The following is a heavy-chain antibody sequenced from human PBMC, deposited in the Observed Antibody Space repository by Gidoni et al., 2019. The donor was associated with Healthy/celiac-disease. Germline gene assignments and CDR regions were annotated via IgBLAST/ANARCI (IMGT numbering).Heavy chain of an antibody. D-gene: IGHD5-12*01. J-gene: IGHJ4*02. CDR1: GGTFSSYA. V-gene: IGHV1-69*06. CDR3: AHYRGYSGYDWSDY. Sequence: QVQLVQSGVEVKKPGSSVKVSCKASGGTFSSYAISWVRPAPGQGLEWMGGVIPIFGTANYAQKFQGRVTITADKSTSTAYMELSSLRSEDTAVYYCAHYRGYSGYDWSDYWGQGTLVTVSS. CDR2: VIPIFGTA.